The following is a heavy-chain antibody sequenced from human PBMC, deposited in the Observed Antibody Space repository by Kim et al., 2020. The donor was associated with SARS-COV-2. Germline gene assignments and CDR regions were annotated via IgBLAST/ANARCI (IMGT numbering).Heavy chain of an antibody. Sequence: GGSLRLSCAASGFTFSSYAMSWVRQAPGKGLEWVSAISGSGGSTYYADSVKGRFTISRDNSKNTLYLQMNSLRAEDTAVYYCAKRYYYDSSGSYAFDIWGQGTMVTVSS. J-gene: IGHJ3*02. CDR1: GFTFSSYA. CDR3: AKRYYYDSSGSYAFDI. V-gene: IGHV3-23*01. CDR2: ISGSGGST. D-gene: IGHD3-22*01.